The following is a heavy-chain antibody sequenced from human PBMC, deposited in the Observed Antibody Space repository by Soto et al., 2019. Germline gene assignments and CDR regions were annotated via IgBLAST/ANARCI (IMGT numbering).Heavy chain of an antibody. Sequence: QVQLVESGGGVVQPGRSLRLSCAASGFTFSSYGMHWVRQAPGKGLEWVALIWYDGSKKYYADSVKGRFTISRDDSKNKLYLQMNSLRAEDTAVYYCARGSEGNAFDMWGPGTMVTVSS. CDR3: ARGSEGNAFDM. V-gene: IGHV3-33*01. J-gene: IGHJ3*02. D-gene: IGHD3-10*01. CDR1: GFTFSSYG. CDR2: IWYDGSKK.